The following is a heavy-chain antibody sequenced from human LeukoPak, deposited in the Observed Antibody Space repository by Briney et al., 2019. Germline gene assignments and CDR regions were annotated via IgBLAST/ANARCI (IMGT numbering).Heavy chain of an antibody. Sequence: ASVKVSCKVSGYTLTELSMHWVRQAPGKGLEWMGGFDPEDGETIYAQKFQGRVTMTEDTSTDTTYMELSSLRSEDTAVYYCATDREKGYGLDYWGQGTLVTVSS. CDR2: FDPEDGET. CDR1: GYTLTELS. J-gene: IGHJ4*02. D-gene: IGHD5-18*01. CDR3: ATDREKGYGLDY. V-gene: IGHV1-24*01.